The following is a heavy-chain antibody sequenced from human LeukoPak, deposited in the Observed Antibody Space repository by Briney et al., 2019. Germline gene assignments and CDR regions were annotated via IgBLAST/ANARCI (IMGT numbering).Heavy chain of an antibody. CDR3: ARGDYGDLLDY. CDR2: ISAYNGNT. D-gene: IGHD4-17*01. J-gene: IGHJ4*02. CDR1: GYPFITYG. Sequence: ASVKVSCKASGYPFITYGTNWVRQTTGQGLEWMGWISAYNGNTNYAQKLQGRVTMTTDTSTSTAYMELRSLRSDDTAVYYCARGDYGDLLDYWGQGTLVTVSS. V-gene: IGHV1-18*01.